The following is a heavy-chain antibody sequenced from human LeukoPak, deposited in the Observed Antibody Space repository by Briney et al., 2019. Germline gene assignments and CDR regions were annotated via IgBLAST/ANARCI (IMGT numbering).Heavy chain of an antibody. CDR3: AKDLRYGSGSYQVY. J-gene: IGHJ4*02. CDR1: GFTFSSYA. V-gene: IGHV3-23*01. Sequence: PGGSLRLPCAASGFTFSSYAMSWVRQAPGKGLEWVSTISGSGDNTYYADSVKGRFTISRDNSKNTLYLQMNSLRAEDTAVYYCAKDLRYGSGSYQVYWGQGTLVTVSS. CDR2: ISGSGDNT. D-gene: IGHD3-10*01.